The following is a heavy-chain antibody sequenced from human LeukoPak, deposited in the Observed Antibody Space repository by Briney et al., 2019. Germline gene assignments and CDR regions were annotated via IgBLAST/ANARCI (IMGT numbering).Heavy chain of an antibody. CDR2: ISSSGSTI. J-gene: IGHJ3*02. V-gene: IGHV3-48*03. D-gene: IGHD3-22*01. CDR3: ARSIYYYDRPDALDI. Sequence: GGSLRLSCAASGFTFSSYEMNWVRQAPGKGLEWVSYISSSGSTIYYADSVKGRCTISRDNAKNSLYLQMNSLRAEDTAVYYCARSIYYYDRPDALDIWGQGTMVTVSS. CDR1: GFTFSSYE.